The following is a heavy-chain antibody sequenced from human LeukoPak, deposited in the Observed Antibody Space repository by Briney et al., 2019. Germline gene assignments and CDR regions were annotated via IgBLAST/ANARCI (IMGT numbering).Heavy chain of an antibody. CDR2: IYYSGST. CDR3: VGVKLYCGGDELCLDY. Sequence: PSETLSLTCTVSGGSISSDYWSWIREPPGKGLGWSWYIYYSGSTNYNPSPTSRDTISLDTSKNQFSLKLSAVTAPDTALYFCVGVKLYCGGDELCLDYWGQGTLVTVSS. J-gene: IGHJ4*02. CDR1: GGSISSDY. D-gene: IGHD2-21*02. V-gene: IGHV4-59*01.